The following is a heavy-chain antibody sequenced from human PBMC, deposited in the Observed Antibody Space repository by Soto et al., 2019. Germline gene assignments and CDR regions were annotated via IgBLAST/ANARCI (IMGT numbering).Heavy chain of an antibody. D-gene: IGHD5-18*01. V-gene: IGHV4-31*03. CDR1: GGSISSGGYY. CDR3: ARLAYTSGFTFDY. Sequence: SETLSLTCTVSGGSISSGGYYWSWIRQHPGESLECIGYIYYNGSTYYNPSLKSRLTISIDTSKNQFSLKLNSVTAADTAVYYCARLAYTSGFTFDYWGRGTLVTVSS. CDR2: IYYNGST. J-gene: IGHJ4*02.